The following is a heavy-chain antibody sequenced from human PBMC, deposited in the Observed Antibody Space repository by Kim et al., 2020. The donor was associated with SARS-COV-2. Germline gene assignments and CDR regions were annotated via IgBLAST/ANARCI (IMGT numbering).Heavy chain of an antibody. CDR3: ARDILSAGGYYYGMDV. V-gene: IGHV1-46*01. CDR1: GYTFTSYY. J-gene: IGHJ6*02. D-gene: IGHD2-15*01. Sequence: ASVKVSCKASGYTFTSYYMHWVRQAPGQGLEWMGIINPSGGSTSYAQKFQGRVTMTRDTSTSTVYMELSSLRSEDTAVYYCARDILSAGGYYYGMDVWGQGTTVTVSS. CDR2: INPSGGST.